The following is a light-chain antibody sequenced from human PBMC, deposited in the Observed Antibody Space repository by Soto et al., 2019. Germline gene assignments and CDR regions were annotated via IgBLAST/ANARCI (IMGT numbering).Light chain of an antibody. CDR3: QQYSTCPYT. Sequence: DIQMTQSPSTLSASVGDRVTITCRASQEISSWLAWYQQKPGKPPNLLIHDASTLESGVPSRFSGSGSGTYFTLAISSLKPDDFPTYYCQQYSTCPYTFGQGTKLESK. CDR1: QEISSW. V-gene: IGKV1-5*01. CDR2: DAS. J-gene: IGKJ2*01.